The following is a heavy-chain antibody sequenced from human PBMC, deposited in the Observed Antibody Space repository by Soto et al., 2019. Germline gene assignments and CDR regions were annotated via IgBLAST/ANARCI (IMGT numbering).Heavy chain of an antibody. D-gene: IGHD3-22*01. CDR2: ISGSGGST. Sequence: EVQLLESGGGLVQPGGSLRLSCAASGFTFSSYAMSWVRQAPGKGLEWVSAISGSGGSTYYTDSVKGRFTSSRDNSKNTLYLQMNSLRDEDTAVYYCAKVGAMYYYDSSGYSDYWGQGTLVTVSS. V-gene: IGHV3-23*01. CDR1: GFTFSSYA. CDR3: AKVGAMYYYDSSGYSDY. J-gene: IGHJ4*02.